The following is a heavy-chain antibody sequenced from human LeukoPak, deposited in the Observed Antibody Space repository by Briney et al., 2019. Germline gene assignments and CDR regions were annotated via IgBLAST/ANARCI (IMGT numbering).Heavy chain of an antibody. D-gene: IGHD4-11*01. CDR1: GYTFTGYY. CDR3: ARAGNDYWTPGDY. J-gene: IGHJ4*02. Sequence: ASVKVSCKASGYTFTGYYMHWVRQAPGQGLEWMGRINPTSGGTNYAQKFQGRVTMTRDTSISTAYMELSRLRSDDTAVYYCARAGNDYWTPGDYWGQGTLVSVSS. V-gene: IGHV1-2*06. CDR2: INPTSGGT.